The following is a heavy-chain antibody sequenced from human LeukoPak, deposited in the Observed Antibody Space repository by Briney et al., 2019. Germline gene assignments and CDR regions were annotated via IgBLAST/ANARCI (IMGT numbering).Heavy chain of an antibody. D-gene: IGHD3-10*01. Sequence: QPGGSLRLSCAASGFTFSSYWMSWVRQAPGKGLEWVANIKQDGSEKYYVDSVKGRFTISRDNAKNSLYLQMNSLRAEDTAVYYCARAQGSYYGSGTQVDYWGQGTLVTVSS. CDR1: GFTFSSYW. CDR2: IKQDGSEK. V-gene: IGHV3-7*01. J-gene: IGHJ4*02. CDR3: ARAQGSYYGSGTQVDY.